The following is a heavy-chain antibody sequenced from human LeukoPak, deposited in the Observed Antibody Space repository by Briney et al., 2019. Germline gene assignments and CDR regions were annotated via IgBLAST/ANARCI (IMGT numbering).Heavy chain of an antibody. Sequence: GGSLRLSCAASGFTFSTYAMHWVRQAPGKGPEWVAVISYDGNKKYYADSVKGRFTISRDKSKNTLYMQMNSLRAEDTAVYYCARDSPGSDYSVDYWGQGTPVTVSS. V-gene: IGHV3-30*04. CDR2: ISYDGNKK. D-gene: IGHD4-17*01. CDR3: ARDSPGSDYSVDY. J-gene: IGHJ4*02. CDR1: GFTFSTYA.